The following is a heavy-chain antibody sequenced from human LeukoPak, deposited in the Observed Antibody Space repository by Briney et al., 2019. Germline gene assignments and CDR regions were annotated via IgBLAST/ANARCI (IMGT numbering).Heavy chain of an antibody. CDR2: TYYRSKWYN. CDR3: ARTTEGGYTYGYFYYYYMDV. Sequence: SQTLSLTCAISGDSVSSNSAAWNWIRQSPSRGLEWLGRTYYRSKWYNDYAVSVKSRITINPDTSKNQFSLQLSSVTPEDTAVYYCARTTEGGYTYGYFYYYYMDVWGKGTTVTISS. J-gene: IGHJ6*03. CDR1: GDSVSSNSAA. V-gene: IGHV6-1*01. D-gene: IGHD5-18*01.